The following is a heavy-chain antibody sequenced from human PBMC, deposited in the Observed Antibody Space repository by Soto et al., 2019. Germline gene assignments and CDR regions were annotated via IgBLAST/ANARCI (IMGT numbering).Heavy chain of an antibody. CDR1: GVIFDDYA. J-gene: IGHJ6*02. D-gene: IGHD2-15*01. V-gene: IGHV3-9*01. CDR2: VTWNSVKV. Sequence: GGSLGLSCAASGVIFDDYAMHWVGQGPGKGLEWVSGVTWNSVKVVYADSVKGRFTISRDNAKNSLYLQMNSLRSDDTAVYYCVKDFPCSRDTCIPSYSVYGMDVWGQGATVTVSS. CDR3: VKDFPCSRDTCIPSYSVYGMDV.